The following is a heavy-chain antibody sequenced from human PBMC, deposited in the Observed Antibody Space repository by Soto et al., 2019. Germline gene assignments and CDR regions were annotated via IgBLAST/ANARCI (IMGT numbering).Heavy chain of an antibody. D-gene: IGHD4-17*01. CDR1: GFTFYSYA. V-gene: IGHV3-23*01. CDR3: AVVWERTVSTRSDFYGIDV. Sequence: EVQLLESGGGLVQPGGSLRLSCATSGFTFYSYAMTWVRQAPGKGLEWVSSINGRGDSTYYADSVKGRFSISRDNYKNTVYMKMICLRTENTGVYSRAVVWERTVSTRSDFYGIDVWGRGTTVTVSS. CDR2: INGRGDST. J-gene: IGHJ6*02.